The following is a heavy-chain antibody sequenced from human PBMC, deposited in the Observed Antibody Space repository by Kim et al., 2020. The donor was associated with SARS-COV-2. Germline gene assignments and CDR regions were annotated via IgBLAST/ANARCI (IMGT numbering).Heavy chain of an antibody. CDR3: ANGGWLDY. CDR1: GFTFRTYW. CDR2: ISPGGDEK. V-gene: IGHV3-7*03. D-gene: IGHD3-10*01. Sequence: GGSLRLSCVASGFTFRTYWMTWVRQAPGTGLEWVANISPGGDEKNYVDSVKGRLTISRDNAKNSLFLQLNNLRAEDSAVYYCANGGWLDYWGQGTLVTVSS. J-gene: IGHJ4*02.